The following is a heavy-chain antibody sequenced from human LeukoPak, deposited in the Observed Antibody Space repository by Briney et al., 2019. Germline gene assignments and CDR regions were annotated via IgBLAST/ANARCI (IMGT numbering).Heavy chain of an antibody. CDR1: GGSISSSSYY. D-gene: IGHD2/OR15-2a*01. V-gene: IGHV4-39*01. J-gene: IGHJ4*02. CDR3: SSMDFFDY. Sequence: PSETLSLTCTVSGGSISSSSYYWGWIRQPPGKGLEWIGSIYYSGSTYYNPSLKSRVTISVDTSKNQFSLKLSSVTAADTAVYYCSSMDFFDYWGQGTPVTVSS. CDR2: IYYSGST.